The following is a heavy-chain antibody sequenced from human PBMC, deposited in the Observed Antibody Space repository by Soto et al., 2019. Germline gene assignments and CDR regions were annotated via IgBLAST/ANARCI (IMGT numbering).Heavy chain of an antibody. Sequence: ASVKVSCKASGYTFTSYGISWVRQAPGQGLEWMGWISAYNGNTNYAQKLQGRVTMTTDTSTSTAYMELRSLRSDDTAVYYCARWGRWALMVYADYYYMDVWGKGTTVTVSS. CDR2: ISAYNGNT. CDR1: GYTFTSYG. CDR3: ARWGRWALMVYADYYYMDV. D-gene: IGHD2-8*01. J-gene: IGHJ6*03. V-gene: IGHV1-18*01.